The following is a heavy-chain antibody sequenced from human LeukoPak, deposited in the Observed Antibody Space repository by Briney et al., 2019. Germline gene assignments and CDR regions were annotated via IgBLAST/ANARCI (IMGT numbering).Heavy chain of an antibody. Sequence: QTGGSLTLSRAASGFSFSNYWMVWVRQAPGKGLVWVSNLNSDGSITNYADSVKGRSTISRDNAKNTLYLQMNSLRAEDTAVYYCGRDNNYNVDVWGKGTTVTVSS. CDR2: LNSDGSIT. CDR3: GRDNNYNVDV. D-gene: IGHD2/OR15-2a*01. J-gene: IGHJ6*03. V-gene: IGHV3-74*01. CDR1: GFSFSNYW.